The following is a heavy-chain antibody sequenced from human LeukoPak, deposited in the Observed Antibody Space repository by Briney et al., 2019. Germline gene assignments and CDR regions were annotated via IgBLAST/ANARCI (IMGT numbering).Heavy chain of an antibody. CDR2: INPNSGGT. V-gene: IGHV1-2*02. CDR3: ARVFVAVAGTGKYNWFDP. J-gene: IGHJ5*02. D-gene: IGHD6-19*01. Sequence: GASVKVSCKASGYTFTGYYMHWVRQAPGQGLEWMGWINPNSGGTNYAQKFQGRVTMTRDTSISTAYMELSRLRSDDTAVYYCARVFVAVAGTGKYNWFDPWGQGTLVTVSS. CDR1: GYTFTGYY.